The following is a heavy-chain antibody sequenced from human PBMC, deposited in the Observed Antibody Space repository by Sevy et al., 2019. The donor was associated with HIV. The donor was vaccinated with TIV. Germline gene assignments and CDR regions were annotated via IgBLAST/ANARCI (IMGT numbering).Heavy chain of an antibody. J-gene: IGHJ5*02. CDR3: ARKGGAYDIGFDP. D-gene: IGHD3-22*01. CDR1: GFTFSSYE. Sequence: GGSLRLSCAASGFTFSSYEMTWVRQTPGKGLEWISSISSSGTTIYYGDSLEGRFTISRDNPKNSLYLQVNSLRAEDTAVYYCARKGGAYDIGFDPWGQGTVVTVSS. CDR2: ISSSGTTI. V-gene: IGHV3-48*03.